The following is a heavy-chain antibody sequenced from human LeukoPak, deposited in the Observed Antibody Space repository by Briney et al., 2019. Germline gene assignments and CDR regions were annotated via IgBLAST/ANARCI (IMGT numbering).Heavy chain of an antibody. CDR3: ARDTYCGGDCYYNWFDP. CDR1: GYSISSGYY. D-gene: IGHD2-21*02. Sequence: SETLSLTCTVSGYSISSGYYWGWIRQPPGKGLEWIGSIYHSGSTYYNPSLKSRVTISVDTSKNQFSLKLSSVTAADTAVYYCARDTYCGGDCYYNWFDPWGQGTLVTVSS. J-gene: IGHJ5*02. CDR2: IYHSGST. V-gene: IGHV4-38-2*02.